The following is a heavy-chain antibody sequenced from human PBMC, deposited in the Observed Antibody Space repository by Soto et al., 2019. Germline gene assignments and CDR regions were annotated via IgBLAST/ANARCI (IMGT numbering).Heavy chain of an antibody. J-gene: IGHJ6*03. CDR1: GYTFTSYA. V-gene: IGHV1-3*01. CDR2: INAGNGNT. D-gene: IGHD3-10*01. CDR3: ARAPNLTMVRGVIGYMDV. Sequence: ASVKVSCKASGYTFTSYAMHWVRQAPGQRLEWMGWINAGNGNTKYSQKFQGRVTITRDTSASTAYMELSSLRSEDTAVYYCARAPNLTMVRGVIGYMDVWGKGTTVTVSS.